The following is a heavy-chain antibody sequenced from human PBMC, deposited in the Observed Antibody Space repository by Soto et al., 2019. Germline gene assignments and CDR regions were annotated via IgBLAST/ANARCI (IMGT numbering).Heavy chain of an antibody. CDR1: GYTFSHYY. D-gene: IGHD3-10*01. CDR2: VNPVGGVT. Sequence: QVHLVQSGAEVKKPGASVKVSCKASGYTFSHYYIHWVRQAPGQGLEWMGMVNPVGGVTTYAQMFHGEVTLTTDTSTATVYMQLSSLKSDDTAVYYCARPGFFGEFYFGYWGQGTLVTVS. V-gene: IGHV1-46*01. CDR3: ARPGFFGEFYFGY. J-gene: IGHJ4*02.